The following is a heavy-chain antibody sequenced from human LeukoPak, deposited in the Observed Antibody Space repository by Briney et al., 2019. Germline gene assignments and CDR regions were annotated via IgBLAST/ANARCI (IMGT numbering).Heavy chain of an antibody. CDR1: GFTVSSNY. J-gene: IGHJ4*02. Sequence: GGSLRLSCAASGFTVSSNYMSWVRQAPGKGLEWVSVIYSGGSTYYADSVKGRFTTSRDNSKNTLYLQMNSLRAEDTAVYYCARAPPYCSSTSCYYYFDYWGQGTLVTVSS. V-gene: IGHV3-53*01. CDR3: ARAPPYCSSTSCYYYFDY. D-gene: IGHD2-2*01. CDR2: IYSGGST.